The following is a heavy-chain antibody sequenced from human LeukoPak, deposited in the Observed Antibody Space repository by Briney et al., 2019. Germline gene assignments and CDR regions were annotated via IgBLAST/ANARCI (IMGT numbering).Heavy chain of an antibody. CDR1: GGTFSSYA. CDR3: ATDPGEIVPAAKGPRGDYCYGMDV. D-gene: IGHD2-2*01. J-gene: IGHJ6*02. CDR2: IIPILGIA. V-gene: IGHV1-69*04. Sequence: SVKVSCKASGGTFSSYAISWVRQAPGQGLEWMGRIIPILGIANYAQKFQGRVTITADKSTSTAYMELSSLRSEDTAVYYCATDPGEIVPAAKGPRGDYCYGMDVWGQGTTVTVSS.